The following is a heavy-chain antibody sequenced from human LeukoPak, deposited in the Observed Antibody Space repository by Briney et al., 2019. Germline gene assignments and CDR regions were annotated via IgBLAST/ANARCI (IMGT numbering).Heavy chain of an antibody. V-gene: IGHV1-69*06. Sequence: SVKVSCKASGGTFSNYGISWVRQAPGQGLEWMGGIIPIFGTANYAQKFQGRVTLTADKSTSTAYMELSSLRSEDTAVYYCARRAGAYTHPYDYWGQGTLVTVS. J-gene: IGHJ4*02. CDR3: ARRAGAYTHPYDY. CDR1: GGTFSNYG. D-gene: IGHD3-16*01. CDR2: IIPIFGTA.